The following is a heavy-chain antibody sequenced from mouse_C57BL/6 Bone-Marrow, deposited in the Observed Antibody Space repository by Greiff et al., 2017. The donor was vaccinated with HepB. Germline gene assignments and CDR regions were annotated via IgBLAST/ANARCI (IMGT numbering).Heavy chain of an antibody. CDR1: AYTFTSSW. V-gene: IGHV1-55*01. D-gene: IGHD1-1*01. J-gene: IGHJ4*01. Sequence: QVQLQKPGAELVKPGASVKMSCKASAYTFTSSWITWVKQRPGQGLEWIGDIYPGSGSTNYNEKFKSKATLTVDTSSSTAYMQLSSLTSEDSAVYYCARDCTTVDYYAMDYWGQGTSVTVSS. CDR3: ARDCTTVDYYAMDY. CDR2: IYPGSGST.